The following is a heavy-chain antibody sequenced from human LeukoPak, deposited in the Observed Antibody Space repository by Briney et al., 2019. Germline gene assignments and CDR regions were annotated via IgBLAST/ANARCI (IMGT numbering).Heavy chain of an antibody. CDR3: ATLAVFHTQGIDS. Sequence: ASVKVSCKASGYTFTGYYMHWVRQAPGQGLEWMGWINPSGGSTSYAQKFQGRVTMTRDTSITTAYIELSRLRSDDTAVYYCATLAVFHTQGIDSWGQGTLITVSS. CDR1: GYTFTGYY. J-gene: IGHJ4*02. CDR2: INPSGGST. V-gene: IGHV1-2*02. D-gene: IGHD2-15*01.